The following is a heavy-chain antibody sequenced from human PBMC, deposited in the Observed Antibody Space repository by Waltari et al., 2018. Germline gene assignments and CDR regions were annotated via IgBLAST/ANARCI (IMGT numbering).Heavy chain of an antibody. CDR1: GFTFSSYW. CDR3: ATLRGYQYDMDV. Sequence: EVQLVESGGGLVQPGGSLTLSCAASGFTFSSYWMPWVRRAPGKGLGWVSRINSDGSSTSYADSVKGRFTISRDSAKNTLYLQMNSLRVEDTAVYYCATLRGYQYDMDVWGQGTTVTVSS. V-gene: IGHV3-74*01. J-gene: IGHJ6*02. D-gene: IGHD6-13*01. CDR2: INSDGSST.